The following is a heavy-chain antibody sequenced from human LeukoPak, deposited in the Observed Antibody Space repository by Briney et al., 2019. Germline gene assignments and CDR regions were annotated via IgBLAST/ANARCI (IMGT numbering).Heavy chain of an antibody. V-gene: IGHV4-34*01. Sequence: PSETLSLTCAVYGGSFSSYYWNWIRQPPGQGLEWIGEINHSGRTNYNPSLKSRVTISVDTTKNQFSLKLSSVTAADTAVYYCARGLPSLGDYWGQGALVTVSS. CDR1: GGSFSSYY. D-gene: IGHD2-2*01. CDR3: ARGLPSLGDY. CDR2: INHSGRT. J-gene: IGHJ4*02.